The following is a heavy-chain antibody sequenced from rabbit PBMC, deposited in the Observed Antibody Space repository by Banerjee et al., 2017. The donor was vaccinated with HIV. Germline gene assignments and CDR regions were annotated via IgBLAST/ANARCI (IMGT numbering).Heavy chain of an antibody. D-gene: IGHD4-1*01. CDR1: GSDISSNA. CDR3: ARDLAGVIGWNFNL. CDR2: IYSSNGDK. V-gene: IGHV1S47*01. J-gene: IGHJ4*01. Sequence: QEQLVESGGGLVQPEGSLTLTCKASGSDISSNAMCWVRQAPGKGLELIACIYSSNGDKWYASWATGRFTISKTSWTTVTLQMTSLTAADTATYFCARDLAGVIGWNFNLWGPGTLVTVS.